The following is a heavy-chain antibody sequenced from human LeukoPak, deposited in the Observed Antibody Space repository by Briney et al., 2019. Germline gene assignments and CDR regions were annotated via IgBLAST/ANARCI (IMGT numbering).Heavy chain of an antibody. CDR1: GVTFKNYA. Sequence: GGSLRLSCAASGVTFKNYAMSWVRQAPGKGLEWVSTIGVIGGNTYYADSVKGRFTISRDNSRNTLFLQMSSLRAEDTAVYYCAKGDDSSGYYYLDAFDIWGQGTMVTVSS. CDR2: IGVIGGNT. J-gene: IGHJ3*02. D-gene: IGHD3-22*01. V-gene: IGHV3-23*01. CDR3: AKGDDSSGYYYLDAFDI.